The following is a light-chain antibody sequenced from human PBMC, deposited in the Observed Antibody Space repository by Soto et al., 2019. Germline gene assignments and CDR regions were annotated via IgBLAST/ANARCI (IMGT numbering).Light chain of an antibody. CDR1: QSVSNNY. CDR3: QKYGSSGT. Sequence: EIVLTQSPGTLSPSPGERATLSCRASQSVSNNYLAWYQQKPGQAPRLLIYGASNRATGIPDRFSGSGSGTDFTLTISRLEPEDFAVYYCQKYGSSGTLGQGTKVDIK. CDR2: GAS. J-gene: IGKJ1*01. V-gene: IGKV3-20*01.